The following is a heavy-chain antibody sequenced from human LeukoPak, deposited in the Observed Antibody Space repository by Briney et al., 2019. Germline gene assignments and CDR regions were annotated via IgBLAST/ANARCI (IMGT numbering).Heavy chain of an antibody. CDR2: IYSDESLI. Sequence: GESLKISCTASGYSFSKYWIGWVRQTPGKGLEWMGFIYSDESLIRYSPSFEGQVTITADNSINTAYLQWNSLRASDTAIYYCGRYGLSGNGFTSYFYYGMDFWGQGTAVTV. J-gene: IGHJ6*02. V-gene: IGHV5-51*01. D-gene: IGHD3-10*01. CDR1: GYSFSKYW. CDR3: GRYGLSGNGFTSYFYYGMDF.